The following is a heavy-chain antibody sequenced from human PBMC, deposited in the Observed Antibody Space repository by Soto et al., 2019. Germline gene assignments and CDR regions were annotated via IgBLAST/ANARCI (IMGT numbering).Heavy chain of an antibody. CDR1: GGSVSNSSHY. D-gene: IGHD3-3*01. Sequence: SETLSLTCTVSGGSVSNSSHYWTWIRQPPGKGLEWIGYVYYTGSTNYNPPLHSRVTISVDTSKNQFSLTLSSVTAADTAVYYCARGDGFWSGYSYLNYWGQGTPVTVS. J-gene: IGHJ4*02. CDR2: VYYTGST. CDR3: ARGDGFWSGYSYLNY. V-gene: IGHV4-61*01.